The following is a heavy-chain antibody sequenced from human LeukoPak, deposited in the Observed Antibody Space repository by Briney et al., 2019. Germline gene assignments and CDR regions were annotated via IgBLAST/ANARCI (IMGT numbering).Heavy chain of an antibody. D-gene: IGHD2-2*01. CDR2: ISSSGSTI. CDR1: GFTFSDYY. V-gene: IGHV3-11*01. J-gene: IGHJ6*03. CDR3: ARAGDCSSTSCYPDYYYYYMDV. Sequence: GGSLRLSCAASGFTFSDYYMSWIRQAPGKGLEWVSYISSSGSTIYYADSVKGRFTISRDNAKNSLYLQMNSLRAEDTAVYYCARAGDCSSTSCYPDYYYYYMDVWGKGTTVTVSS.